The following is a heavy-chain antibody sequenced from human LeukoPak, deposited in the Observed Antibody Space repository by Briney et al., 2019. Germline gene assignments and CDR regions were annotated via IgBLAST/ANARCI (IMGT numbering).Heavy chain of an antibody. D-gene: IGHD3-10*01. CDR2: IYYSGST. J-gene: IGHJ4*02. Sequence: PSETLSLTCTVSGGSISSSSYYWGWIRQPPGKGLEWIGSIYYSGSTYYNPPLKSRVTISVDTSKNQFSLKLSSVTAADTAVYYCARQQSAGAFDYWGQGTLVTVSS. CDR3: ARQQSAGAFDY. CDR1: GGSISSSSYY. V-gene: IGHV4-39*01.